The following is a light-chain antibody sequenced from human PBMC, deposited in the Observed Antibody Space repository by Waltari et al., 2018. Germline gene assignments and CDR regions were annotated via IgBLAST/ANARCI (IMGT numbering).Light chain of an antibody. CDR3: SSYTRTTPTTYV. V-gene: IGLV2-14*01. CDR1: SSDIGGYNY. Sequence: QSALTQPASVSGSLGQSITISCTGTSSDIGGYNYVPWHQQHPGKAPKLVIYDVRNRPSGVSHRFSGSKSGSTASLTISGLQAEDEADYFCSSYTRTTPTTYVFGTGTKVTVL. J-gene: IGLJ1*01. CDR2: DVR.